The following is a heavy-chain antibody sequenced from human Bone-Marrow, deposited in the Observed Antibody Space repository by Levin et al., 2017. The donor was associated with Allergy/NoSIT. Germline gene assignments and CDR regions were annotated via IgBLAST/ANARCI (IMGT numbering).Heavy chain of an antibody. V-gene: IGHV3-33*01. Sequence: GGSLRLSCAASGFTFSSYGMHWVRQAPGKGLEWVAAIWYDGSNKYYADSLKGRFTISRDNPKNTLYLQMNSLRPEDTAVYYCARGPGIPDYWGQGTLVTVSS. CDR3: ARGPGIPDY. CDR2: IWYDGSNK. J-gene: IGHJ4*02. CDR1: GFTFSSYG.